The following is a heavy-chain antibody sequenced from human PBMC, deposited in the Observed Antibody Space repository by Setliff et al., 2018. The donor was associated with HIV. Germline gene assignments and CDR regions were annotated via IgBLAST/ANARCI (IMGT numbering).Heavy chain of an antibody. CDR3: ARDKWFGDLGYYYGMDV. CDR1: GGSFSGYY. Sequence: SETLSLTCAVYGGSFSGYYWSWIRQPPGKGLEWMGEINHSGSTNYSPSLKSRVTISVDTSKNQFSLKLSSVTAADTAVYYCARDKWFGDLGYYYGMDVWGQGTMVTVSS. CDR2: INHSGST. J-gene: IGHJ6*02. D-gene: IGHD3-10*01. V-gene: IGHV4-34*01.